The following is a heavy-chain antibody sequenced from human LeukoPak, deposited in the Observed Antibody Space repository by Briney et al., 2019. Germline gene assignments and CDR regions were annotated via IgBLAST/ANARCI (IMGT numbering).Heavy chain of an antibody. D-gene: IGHD2-21*02. V-gene: IGHV1-69*06. CDR1: GGAFNTYT. CDR2: IIPIFGTA. CDR3: ARAPMTAYYYYYYMDV. J-gene: IGHJ6*03. Sequence: ASVKVSCKASGGAFNTYTFSWVRQAPGQGLEWMGGIIPIFGTANYAQKFRGRVTITADKSTSTAYMELSSLRSEDTAVYYCARAPMTAYYYYYYMDVWGKGTTVTVSS.